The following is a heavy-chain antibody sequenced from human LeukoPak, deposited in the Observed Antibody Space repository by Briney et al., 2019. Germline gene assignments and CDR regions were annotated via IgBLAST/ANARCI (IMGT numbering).Heavy chain of an antibody. CDR2: IRYDGSNK. CDR1: GFTFSSYG. D-gene: IGHD2/OR15-2a*01. J-gene: IGHJ4*02. V-gene: IGHV3-30*02. Sequence: PGGSLRLSCAASGFTFSSYGMHWVRQAPGRGLEWVAFIRYDGSNKYYADSVKGRFTISRDNSKNTLYLQMNSLRAEDTAVYYCAKDGLIFRRGKYYFDYWGQGTLVTVSS. CDR3: AKDGLIFRRGKYYFDY.